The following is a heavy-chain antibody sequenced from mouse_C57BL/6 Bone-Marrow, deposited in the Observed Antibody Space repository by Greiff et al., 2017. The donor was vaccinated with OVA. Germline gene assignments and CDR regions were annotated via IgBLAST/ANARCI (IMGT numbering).Heavy chain of an antibody. D-gene: IGHD1-1*01. J-gene: IGHJ4*01. CDR2: IAPSDSYT. V-gene: IGHV1-69*01. CDR1: GYTFTSYW. Sequence: QVQLKQPGAELVMPGASVKLSCKASGYTFTSYWMHWVKQRPGQGLEWIGEIAPSDSYTNYNQKFKGKSTLTVDKSSSTAYMQLSSLTSEDSAVYDCAREVYYYGSSPYAMDYWGQGTSVTVSS. CDR3: AREVYYYGSSPYAMDY.